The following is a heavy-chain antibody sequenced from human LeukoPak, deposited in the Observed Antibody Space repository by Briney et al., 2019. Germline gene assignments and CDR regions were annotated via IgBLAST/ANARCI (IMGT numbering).Heavy chain of an antibody. CDR1: GGSISSSSYY. V-gene: IGHV4-39*07. J-gene: IGHJ4*02. Sequence: SETLSLTCTVSGGSISSSSYYWGWIRQPPGKGLEWIGSIYYSGSTYYNPSLKSRVTISVDTSKNQFSLKLSSVTAADTAVYYCASLMAYDYWGQGTLVTVSS. D-gene: IGHD2-8*01. CDR2: IYYSGST. CDR3: ASLMAYDY.